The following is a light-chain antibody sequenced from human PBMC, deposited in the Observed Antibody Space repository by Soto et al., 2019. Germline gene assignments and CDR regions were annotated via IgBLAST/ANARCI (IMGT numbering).Light chain of an antibody. CDR3: ASYAGRSALAV. CDR2: EVS. Sequence: QSVLTQPPSASGSPGQSVTISCTGTSSDVGGYNDVAWYQQHPGKVPKLIIFEVSNRLPGVPDRFSGSKSGNTASLTVSGLQPEDEADYFCASYAGRSALAVFGPGTKLTVL. CDR1: SSDVGGYND. V-gene: IGLV2-8*01. J-gene: IGLJ1*01.